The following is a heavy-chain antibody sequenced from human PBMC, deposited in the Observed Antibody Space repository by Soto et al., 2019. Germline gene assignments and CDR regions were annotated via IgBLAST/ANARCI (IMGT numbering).Heavy chain of an antibody. CDR1: GFIFSNYV. J-gene: IGHJ6*02. V-gene: IGHV3-23*01. CDR3: AKDLNPDYSNNNAALFRPHYYYGMDV. D-gene: IGHD4-4*01. CDR2: ISGRGDST. Sequence: EVQLLESGGGLVQPGGSLRLSCAASGFIFSNYVMSWVRQAPGRGLEWLSGISGRGDSTYYADSGKGRFTISRDNSKNTLYLQMNSLRAEDTAVYYCAKDLNPDYSNNNAALFRPHYYYGMDVWGQGTTVTVSS.